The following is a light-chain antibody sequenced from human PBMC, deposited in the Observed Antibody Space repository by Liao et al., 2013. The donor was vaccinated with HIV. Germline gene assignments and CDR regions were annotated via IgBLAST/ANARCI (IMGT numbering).Light chain of an antibody. V-gene: IGLV3-21*01. J-gene: IGLJ1*01. Sequence: SYVLTQPPSVSVAPGKTATITCGGNNIETKTVHWYQQKPGLAPVLVISYDSDRPSGVPERFSGSNSGNTATLTVSTVEAGDEADYYCQAWDSSLYVFGTGTKVTVL. CDR3: QAWDSSLYV. CDR2: YDS. CDR1: NIETKT.